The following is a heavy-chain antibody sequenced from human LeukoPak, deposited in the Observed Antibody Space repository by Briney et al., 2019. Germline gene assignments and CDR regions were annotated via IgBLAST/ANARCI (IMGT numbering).Heavy chain of an antibody. V-gene: IGHV4-39*01. D-gene: IGHD6-13*01. J-gene: IGHJ6*02. CDR3: ARIAAAGGGMDV. CDR2: IYYSGST. Sequence: PETLSLTCTVSGGSISSSSYYWGWIRQPPGKGLEWIGSIYYSGSTYYNPSLKSRVTISVDTSKNQFSLKLSSVTAADTAVYYCARIAAAGGGMDVWGQGTTVTVSS. CDR1: GGSISSSSYY.